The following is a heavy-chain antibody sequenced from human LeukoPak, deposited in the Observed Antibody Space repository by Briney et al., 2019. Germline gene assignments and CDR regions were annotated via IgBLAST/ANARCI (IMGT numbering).Heavy chain of an antibody. D-gene: IGHD3-3*01. CDR1: GYTFTSYA. V-gene: IGHV1-69*05. Sequence: ASVKVSCKASGYTFTSYAISWVRQAPGQGLEWMGGIIPIFGTANYAQKFQGRVTITTDESTSTAYMELSSLRSEDTAVYYCATGSGYSPHYYYYYMDVWGKGTTVTVSS. J-gene: IGHJ6*03. CDR3: ATGSGYSPHYYYYYMDV. CDR2: IIPIFGTA.